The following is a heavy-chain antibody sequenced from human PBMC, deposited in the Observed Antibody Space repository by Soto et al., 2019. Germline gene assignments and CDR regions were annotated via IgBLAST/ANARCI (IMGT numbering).Heavy chain of an antibody. D-gene: IGHD2-2*02. CDR1: GGTFSNFV. CDR2: IIPIFGTP. J-gene: IGHJ5*02. Sequence: QVQLVQSGAEVKKPGSSVKVSCKASGGTFSNFVLSWVRQAPGQGLEWMGRIIPIFGTPNYAQQFQGRVTITADDSTNTAYMELSSLRAEDTAVYYCARDLGLDCTTTGCYTRGWFDHWGQGTRVTVSS. V-gene: IGHV1-69*18. CDR3: ARDLGLDCTTTGCYTRGWFDH.